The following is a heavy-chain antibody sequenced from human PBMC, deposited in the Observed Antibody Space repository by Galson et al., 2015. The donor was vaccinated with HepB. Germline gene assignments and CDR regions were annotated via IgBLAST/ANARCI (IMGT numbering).Heavy chain of an antibody. J-gene: IGHJ4*02. CDR1: GFTFSSYG. D-gene: IGHD3-22*01. CDR2: IWYDGSNK. Sequence: SLRLSCAASGFTFSSYGMHWVRQAPGKGLEWVAVIWYDGSNKYYADSVKGRFTISRDNSKNTLYLQMNSLRAEDTAVYYCARALYYYDSSGTGIDYWGQGTLVTVSS. CDR3: ARALYYYDSSGTGIDY. V-gene: IGHV3-33*08.